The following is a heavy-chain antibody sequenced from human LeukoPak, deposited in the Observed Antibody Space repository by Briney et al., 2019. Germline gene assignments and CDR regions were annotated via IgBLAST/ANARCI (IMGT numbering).Heavy chain of an antibody. Sequence: GGSLRLSCAASGFTFSNYGMHWVRQAPGKGLEWVAFIRYDGSSRYYADSVKGRFTISRDNSKNTLYLQMNSLRVEDTAVYYCAKDRDYSSSWPRYYFDYWGQGTLVTVSS. CDR1: GFTFSNYG. CDR2: IRYDGSSR. J-gene: IGHJ4*02. V-gene: IGHV3-30*02. CDR3: AKDRDYSSSWPRYYFDY. D-gene: IGHD6-13*01.